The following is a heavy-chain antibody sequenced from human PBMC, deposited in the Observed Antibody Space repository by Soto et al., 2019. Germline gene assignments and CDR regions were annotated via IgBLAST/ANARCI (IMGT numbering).Heavy chain of an antibody. CDR3: ARGHSGWLLFSRGHFDY. J-gene: IGHJ4*02. V-gene: IGHV4-34*01. CDR1: GGSFSGYY. D-gene: IGHD3-3*01. Sequence: SETLSLTCTVSGGSFSGYYWSWIRQPPGKGLEWIGEINHSGSTNYNPSLKSRVTISVDTSKNQFSLKLSSVTAADTAVYYCARGHSGWLLFSRGHFDYWGQGTLVTVSS. CDR2: INHSGST.